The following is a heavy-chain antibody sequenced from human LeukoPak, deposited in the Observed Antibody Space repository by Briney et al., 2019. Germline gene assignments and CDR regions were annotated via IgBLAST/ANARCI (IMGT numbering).Heavy chain of an antibody. J-gene: IGHJ5*02. Sequence: KPGGSLRLSCAASGFTFSDYYMSCIRQAPGNGLEWVSYISSIGSTIYYADSVKGRFTISRDNAKNTLYLQMNSLRAEDTAVYYCARGGNGVTKNWFDPWGQGTLVTVSS. CDR2: ISSIGSTI. CDR3: ARGGNGVTKNWFDP. CDR1: GFTFSDYY. D-gene: IGHD4-17*01. V-gene: IGHV3-11*01.